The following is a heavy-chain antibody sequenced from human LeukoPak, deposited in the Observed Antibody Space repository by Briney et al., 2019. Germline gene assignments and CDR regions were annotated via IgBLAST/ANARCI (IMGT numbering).Heavy chain of an antibody. V-gene: IGHV4-4*07. Sequence: PSGTLSLTCIVSGGSITSHHWSWTRQPAGKGPAGKGLEWIGQVQTNGNTQYNPSIKSRVAMSVDTSKNHFSLELSSVNVADTAVYYCAGRDESTGYSFDYWGQGALVTVSS. J-gene: IGHJ4*02. CDR2: VQTNGNT. CDR1: GGSITSHH. D-gene: IGHD3-9*01. CDR3: AGRDESTGYSFDY.